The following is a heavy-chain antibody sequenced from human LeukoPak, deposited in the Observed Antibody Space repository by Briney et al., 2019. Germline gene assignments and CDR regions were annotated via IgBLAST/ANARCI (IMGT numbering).Heavy chain of an antibody. CDR2: ISGSGGST. D-gene: IGHD5-12*01. CDR3: AKAGGGGYADRIDY. Sequence: GGSLRLSCAASGFTFSSYAMSWVRQAPGKALEWVSGISGSGGSTYFADSVKGRFTISRDNSKNTLYLQMNSLRAEDSAVYYCAKAGGGGYADRIDYWGQGTLATVSS. V-gene: IGHV3-23*01. CDR1: GFTFSSYA. J-gene: IGHJ4*02.